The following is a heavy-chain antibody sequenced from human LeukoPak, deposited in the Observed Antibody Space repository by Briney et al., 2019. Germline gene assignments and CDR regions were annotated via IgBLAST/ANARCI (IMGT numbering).Heavy chain of an antibody. J-gene: IGHJ4*02. Sequence: GGSLRLSCAASGFTFSRYNRNWVRQAPGKGLEWVSYISTSSNTIYYANSVKGRFTISRDNAKNSLYLQMNSLRAEDTAVYYCARGDEYGDYCDYWGQGALVTVSS. CDR3: ARGDEYGDYCDY. CDR2: ISTSSNTI. V-gene: IGHV3-48*01. D-gene: IGHD4-17*01. CDR1: GFTFSRYN.